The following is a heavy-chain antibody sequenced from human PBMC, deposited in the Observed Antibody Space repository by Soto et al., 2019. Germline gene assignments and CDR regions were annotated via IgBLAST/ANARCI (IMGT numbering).Heavy chain of an antibody. D-gene: IGHD3-10*01. V-gene: IGHV3-30*03. CDR1: GFTFSTSD. J-gene: IGHJ4*02. Sequence: QVQLVESGGGVVQPGRSLRLSCAASGFTFSTSDIHWLRQAPGKGLEWVAHISPDGRKKFYADSVKGRFTLSRDNCKNTLSLQMNSLRVEDTAVYYCTRGPSHGAFDYWGQGTLVTVS. CDR3: TRGPSHGAFDY. CDR2: ISPDGRKK.